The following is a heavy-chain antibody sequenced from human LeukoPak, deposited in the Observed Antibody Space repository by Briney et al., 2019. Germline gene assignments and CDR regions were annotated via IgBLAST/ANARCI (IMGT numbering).Heavy chain of an antibody. CDR2: ISAYNGNT. CDR1: GYTFTSYG. D-gene: IGHD3-22*01. J-gene: IGHJ4*02. CDR3: AREPHYYDSSGYNSFDY. V-gene: IGHV1-18*01. Sequence: GASVKVSCXASGYTFTSYGISWVRQAPGQGLEWMGWISAYNGNTNYAQKLQGRVTMTTDTSTSTAYMELRSLRSDDTAVYYCAREPHYYDSSGYNSFDYWGQGTLVTVSS.